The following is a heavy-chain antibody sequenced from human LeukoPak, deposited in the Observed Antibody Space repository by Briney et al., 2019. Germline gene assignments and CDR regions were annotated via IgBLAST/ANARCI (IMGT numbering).Heavy chain of an antibody. Sequence: ASAKVSCKSSAYMSSGYYIHWVRQAPGQGLEWMGWINPNTGGTLLAQKFQGRVSLTRDTSIRTANMELSRLTSDDTAVYYCAIEKGDDYGDFVAYWGQGTLVTVSS. D-gene: IGHD4-17*01. CDR3: AIEKGDDYGDFVAY. V-gene: IGHV1-2*02. CDR2: INPNTGGT. CDR1: AYMSSGYY. J-gene: IGHJ4*02.